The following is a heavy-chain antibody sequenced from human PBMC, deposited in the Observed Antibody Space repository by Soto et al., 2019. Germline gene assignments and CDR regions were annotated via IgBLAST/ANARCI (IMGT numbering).Heavy chain of an antibody. V-gene: IGHV4-59*01. Sequence: SETLSLTCTVSGGSINTYYWSWIRQPPGKGLEWIGYIYYSGSTNYNPSLKSRVTISVDTSKNQFSLKLNSVTAADTAVYYCATNYYGSGSYSYDYWGQGTLVTVSS. CDR1: GGSINTYY. D-gene: IGHD3-10*01. CDR2: IYYSGST. J-gene: IGHJ4*02. CDR3: ATNYYGSGSYSYDY.